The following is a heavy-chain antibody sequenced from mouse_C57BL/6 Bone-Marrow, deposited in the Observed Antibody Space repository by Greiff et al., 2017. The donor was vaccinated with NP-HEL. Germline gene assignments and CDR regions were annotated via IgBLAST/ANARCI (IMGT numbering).Heavy chain of an antibody. D-gene: IGHD1-1*01. J-gene: IGHJ1*03. CDR1: GYTFTSYT. Sequence: VKLMESGAELARPGASVKMSCKASGYTFTSYTMHWVKQRPGQGLEWIGYINPSSGYTKYNQKFKDKATLTADKSSSTAYMQLSSLTSEDSAVYYCARSYYYGSSSWYFDVWGTGTTVTVSS. CDR2: INPSSGYT. CDR3: ARSYYYGSSSWYFDV. V-gene: IGHV1-4*01.